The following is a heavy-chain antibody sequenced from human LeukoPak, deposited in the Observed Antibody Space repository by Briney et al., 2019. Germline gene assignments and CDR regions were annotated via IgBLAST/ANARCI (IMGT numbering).Heavy chain of an antibody. CDR3: ARACSGGSCHYYYGMDV. Sequence: GASVKVSCKASGYTFTGYYMHWVRQAPGQGLEWMGWISPYGGGTNYAQKFQGRVTMTRDTSISTAYMELSRLRSDDTAVYYCARACSGGSCHYYYGMDVWGQGTTVTVSS. J-gene: IGHJ6*02. V-gene: IGHV1-2*02. D-gene: IGHD2-15*01. CDR2: ISPYGGGT. CDR1: GYTFTGYY.